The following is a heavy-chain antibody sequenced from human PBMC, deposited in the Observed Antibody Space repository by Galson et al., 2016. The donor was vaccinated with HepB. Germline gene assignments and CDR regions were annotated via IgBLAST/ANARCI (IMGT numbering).Heavy chain of an antibody. J-gene: IGHJ6*04. CDR1: GASLRNGDYY. CDR3: AREGGVYQYTGMDV. CDR2: LYSSGST. Sequence: TLSLTCTVSGASLRNGDYYWSWVRQPAGKGLEWIGRLYSSGSTNYNPSLTIPVTISLDMSNQQFSLEVNSVTAADTAVYYCAREGGVYQYTGMDVWGKGTTVTVSS. D-gene: IGHD3-16*01. V-gene: IGHV4-61*02.